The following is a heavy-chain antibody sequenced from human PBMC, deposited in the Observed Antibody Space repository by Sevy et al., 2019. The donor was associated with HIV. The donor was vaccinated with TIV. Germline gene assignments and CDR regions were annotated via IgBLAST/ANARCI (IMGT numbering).Heavy chain of an antibody. CDR2: IHYSGST. V-gene: IGHV4-59*01. D-gene: IGHD5-12*01. CDR3: ARAPPVRSGDDSLNCFDP. J-gene: IGHJ5*02. CDR1: GGPISSYY. Sequence: SETLSLTCTVSGGPISSYYWSWIRQPPGKKLEWIGYIHYSGSTKYNPSLNSRVTMSVDTSKNQFSLKLTSVTAADTAVYYCARAPPVRSGDDSLNCFDPWGQGTLVTVSS.